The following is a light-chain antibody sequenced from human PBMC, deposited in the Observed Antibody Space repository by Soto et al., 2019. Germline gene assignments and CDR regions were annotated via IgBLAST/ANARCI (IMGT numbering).Light chain of an antibody. CDR1: SSNIGSTA. CDR2: SHN. Sequence: QSVLTQPPSASGTPGQRVTISCYGSSSNIGSTAVNWYQQLPGTAPKLIIHSHNQRPSGVPDRFSGSKSGTSASLAISGLQSEDEADYYCNSFTSTSSYVFGTGTKLTVL. J-gene: IGLJ1*01. CDR3: NSFTSTSSYV. V-gene: IGLV1-44*01.